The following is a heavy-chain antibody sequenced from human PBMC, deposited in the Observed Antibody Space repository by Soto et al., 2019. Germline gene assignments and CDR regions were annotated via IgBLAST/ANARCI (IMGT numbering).Heavy chain of an antibody. J-gene: IGHJ4*02. CDR1: GASISSYY. CDR3: ARDLAAVPRAFDY. Sequence: SETLSLTCTVSGASISSYYWSWIRKPPGKGLEWIGYIYYSGSTNYNPSLKSRVTISVDTSKTQFSLNLRSVTAADTAVYYCARDLAAVPRAFDYWGRGTLVTVSS. D-gene: IGHD6-13*01. CDR2: IYYSGST. V-gene: IGHV4-59*01.